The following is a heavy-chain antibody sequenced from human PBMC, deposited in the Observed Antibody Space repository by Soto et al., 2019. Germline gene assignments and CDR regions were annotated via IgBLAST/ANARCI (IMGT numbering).Heavy chain of an antibody. D-gene: IGHD3-16*01. J-gene: IGHJ4*02. CDR3: GRGRGFKRFHDY. CDR2: GPHRRDN. CDR1: EPSLTTYS. V-gene: IGHV4-59*12. Sequence: SQALSLTYTGSEPSLTTYSCNWVRHSPWKGLDWLGEGPHRRDNTCNPSLEGLVAIPVNTSNNESSLKLASATSADTAVYYCGRGRGFKRFHDYWGQGTLVSVSS.